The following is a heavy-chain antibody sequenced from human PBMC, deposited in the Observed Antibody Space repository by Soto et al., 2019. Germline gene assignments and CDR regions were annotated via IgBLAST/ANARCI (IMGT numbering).Heavy chain of an antibody. Sequence: GASVKVSCKASGYTFTSYALHWVRQAPGQRLEWMGWINAGNGKTAYSQKFQGRVTVTRDTSASTAYMELNSLRSEDTAVYYCARQLTGTTIPFDYWGQGTLVNVSS. CDR1: GYTFTSYA. J-gene: IGHJ4*02. CDR2: INAGNGKT. CDR3: ARQLTGTTIPFDY. V-gene: IGHV1-3*01. D-gene: IGHD1-20*01.